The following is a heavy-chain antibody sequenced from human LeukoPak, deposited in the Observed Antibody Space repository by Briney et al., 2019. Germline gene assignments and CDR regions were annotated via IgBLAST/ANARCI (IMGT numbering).Heavy chain of an antibody. J-gene: IGHJ6*02. Sequence: PGGSLRLSCAASGFTFSSYALSGVGQAQGRGLKGFSVIGGSGGSTYYADSVKGRFTISRDNSKNTLYLQMNSLRAEDTAVYYCFLPIVGATGNYYYYGMDVWGQGTTVTVSS. D-gene: IGHD1-26*01. V-gene: IGHV3-23*01. CDR3: FLPIVGATGNYYYYGMDV. CDR1: GFTFSSYA. CDR2: IGGSGGST.